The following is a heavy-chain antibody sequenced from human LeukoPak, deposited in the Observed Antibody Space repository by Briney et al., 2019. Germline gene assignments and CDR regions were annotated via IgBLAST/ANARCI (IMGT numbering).Heavy chain of an antibody. J-gene: IGHJ5*02. CDR1: GLIFSNYG. CDR2: IQYDGSSI. CDR3: ARDIAAAYNWFDP. Sequence: GGSLRLSCAASGLIFSNYGMHWVRQAPGKGLEWVTFIQYDGSSIYYADSVKGRFTISRDNSKNTVYLQMNSLRPEDTAVYYCARDIAAAYNWFDPWGQGTLVTVSS. V-gene: IGHV3-30*02. D-gene: IGHD6-13*01.